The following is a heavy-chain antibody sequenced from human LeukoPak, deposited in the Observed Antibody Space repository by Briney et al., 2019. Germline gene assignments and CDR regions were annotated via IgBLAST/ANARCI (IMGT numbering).Heavy chain of an antibody. V-gene: IGHV3-30-3*01. CDR2: ISYDGSVK. D-gene: IGHD6-13*01. CDR1: GFAFSTYA. CDR3: ARARAYSRIYRQVACWFDP. J-gene: IGHJ5*02. Sequence: PGGSLRLSCAASGFAFSTYAMHWVRQAPGKGLEWVAVISYDGSVKYYADSVKGRFTISRDNSKNTLYLQMNSLRSDTAVYYCARARAYSRIYRQVACWFDPWGQGTLVTVSS.